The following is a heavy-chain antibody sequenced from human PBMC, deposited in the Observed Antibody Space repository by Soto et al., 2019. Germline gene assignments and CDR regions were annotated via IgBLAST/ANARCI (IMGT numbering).Heavy chain of an antibody. V-gene: IGHV1-24*01. CDR1: GYTLTELS. CDR3: ARVRIAAASFGMDV. Sequence: ASVKVSCKVSGYTLTELSMHWVRQAPGKGLEWMGGFNPKDGETIYAQKFQGRVTMTRDTSISTAYMELSRLRSDDTAVYYCARVRIAAASFGMDVWGQGTTVTVSS. D-gene: IGHD6-13*01. CDR2: FNPKDGET. J-gene: IGHJ6*02.